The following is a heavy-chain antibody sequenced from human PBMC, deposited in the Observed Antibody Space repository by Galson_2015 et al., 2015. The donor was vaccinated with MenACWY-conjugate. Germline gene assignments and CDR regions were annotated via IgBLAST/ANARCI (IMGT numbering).Heavy chain of an antibody. D-gene: IGHD1-26*01. CDR2: IKQDGNDK. CDR3: ARGPRGQLPGVDFDY. Sequence: SLRLSCAVSGFTFSRYWMHWVRQAPGKGLEWVASIKQDGNDKEYLDSVKGRFTISRDNARNSLYLQMNSLRAEDTAIYYCARGPRGQLPGVDFDYWGQGTLVTVSS. CDR1: GFTFSRYW. J-gene: IGHJ4*02. V-gene: IGHV3-7*03.